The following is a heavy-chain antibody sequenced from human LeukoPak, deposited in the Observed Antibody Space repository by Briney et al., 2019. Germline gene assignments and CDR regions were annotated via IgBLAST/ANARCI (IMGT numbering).Heavy chain of an antibody. J-gene: IGHJ6*02. D-gene: IGHD3-10*01. V-gene: IGHV3-15*01. Sequence: GGSLRLPCAASGFTFSNAWMSWVRQAPGKGLEWVGRIKSKTDGGTTDYAAPVKGRFTISRDDSKNTLYLQMNSLKTEDTAVYYCTTDSGAYGSGSYFLVDYYYYGMDVWGQGTTVTVSS. CDR2: IKSKTDGGTT. CDR3: TTDSGAYGSGSYFLVDYYYYGMDV. CDR1: GFTFSNAW.